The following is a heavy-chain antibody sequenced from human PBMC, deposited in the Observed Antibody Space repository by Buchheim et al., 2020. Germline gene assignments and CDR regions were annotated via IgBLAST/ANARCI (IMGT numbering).Heavy chain of an antibody. CDR3: AREGIASSKFDY. D-gene: IGHD6-13*01. Sequence: QVQLVESGGGVVQPGRSLRLSCAASGFTFSSYSMHWVRQAPGKGLEWVAVISYDGSNKYYTDSVKGRFTISRDNSKNTLYLQMNNLRTEDTAVYYCAREGIASSKFDYWGQGTL. CDR2: ISYDGSNK. V-gene: IGHV3-30*03. J-gene: IGHJ4*02. CDR1: GFTFSSYS.